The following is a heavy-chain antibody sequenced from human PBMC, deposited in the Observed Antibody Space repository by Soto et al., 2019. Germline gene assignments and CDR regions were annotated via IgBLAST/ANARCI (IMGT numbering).Heavy chain of an antibody. V-gene: IGHV4-59*08. Sequence: QVQLQESDPGLVKPSETLSLTCTVSGGSITNYYCSWFRQPPGKGLEWIGYIQYNGYSAYNLSLKRPVTMSMDTAKTQFSLMLESVTATDTAVYYCARHGFGSLHGLVDVWGQGTTVIVSS. D-gene: IGHD3-10*01. CDR3: ARHGFGSLHGLVDV. CDR2: IQYNGYS. J-gene: IGHJ6*02. CDR1: GGSITNYY.